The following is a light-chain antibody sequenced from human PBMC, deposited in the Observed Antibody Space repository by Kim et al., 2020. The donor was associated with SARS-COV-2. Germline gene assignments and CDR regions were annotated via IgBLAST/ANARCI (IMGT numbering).Light chain of an antibody. J-gene: IGKJ5*01. CDR3: QQANSFPIT. Sequence: ASVGDRVNITWRASQGISSWLAGYQQKPGKAPKLLIDAASSLQSGVPARFSGRGSGTDFTLTISSLQPEDFATYYCQQANSFPITFGQGTRLEIK. V-gene: IGKV1-12*01. CDR1: QGISSW. CDR2: AAS.